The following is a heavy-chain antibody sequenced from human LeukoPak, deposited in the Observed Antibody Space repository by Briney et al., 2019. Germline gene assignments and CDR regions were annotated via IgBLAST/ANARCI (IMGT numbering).Heavy chain of an antibody. CDR2: ISGSGANT. D-gene: IGHD5-18*01. Sequence: TGGSLRLSCAASGFTFSTYAMSWVRQAPGKGLEWVSTISGSGANTYYADSVRGRFTISRDNSKNTLYLHMNSLRAEDTALYYCAKAYSYGYSSSIYYFDYWGQGTLVTVSS. CDR3: AKAYSYGYSSSIYYFDY. V-gene: IGHV3-23*01. J-gene: IGHJ4*02. CDR1: GFTFSTYA.